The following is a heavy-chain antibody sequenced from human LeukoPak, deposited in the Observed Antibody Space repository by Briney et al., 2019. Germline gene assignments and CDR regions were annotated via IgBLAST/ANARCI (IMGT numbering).Heavy chain of an antibody. J-gene: IGHJ4*02. CDR1: GYTFTSYY. Sequence: ASVKVSCKASGYTFTSYYMHSVRQAPGQGLECMGIINPSGVSTSYPQKSQGRVTMTRDTSPSKVYMELSSLRSEDTAVYYCARDSRDCYDSSGYYSSLGYWGQGTLVTVPS. V-gene: IGHV1-46*01. D-gene: IGHD3-22*01. CDR2: INPSGVST. CDR3: ARDSRDCYDSSGYYSSLGY.